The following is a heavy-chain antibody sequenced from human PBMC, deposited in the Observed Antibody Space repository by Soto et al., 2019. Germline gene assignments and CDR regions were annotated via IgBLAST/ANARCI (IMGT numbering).Heavy chain of an antibody. V-gene: IGHV3-13*01. CDR1: GFTISNYA. CDR3: ARGPLISLHYFDR. CDR2: IGTAGDT. Sequence: GGSLRLSCTASGFTISNYAMNWVRQVTGKGLEWVSTIGTAGDTYYPGSVKSRFTISSENAKNSTYLQLNSLRAVDTAVYYSARGPLISLHYFDRWGQGTLVTLSS. D-gene: IGHD2-15*01. J-gene: IGHJ4*02.